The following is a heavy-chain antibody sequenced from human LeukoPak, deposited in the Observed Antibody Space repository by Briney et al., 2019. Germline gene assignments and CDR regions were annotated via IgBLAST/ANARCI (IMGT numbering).Heavy chain of an antibody. CDR1: GFTCSNYG. D-gene: IGHD2-2*01. V-gene: IGHV3-23*01. CDR3: ARDYYSSTSSYFDY. CDR2: ISGGTA. Sequence: GGSLRLSCAASGFTCSNYGMSWVRQAPGKGLEWVSGISGGTAYYADSVKGRFTTSRDNSESTLYLQMSRLRAEDTAIYFCARDYYSSTSSYFDYWGQGTLVTVSS. J-gene: IGHJ4*02.